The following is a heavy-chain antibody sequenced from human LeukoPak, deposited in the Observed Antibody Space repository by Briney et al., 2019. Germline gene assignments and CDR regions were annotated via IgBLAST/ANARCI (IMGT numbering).Heavy chain of an antibody. CDR3: ATYDSSGYYYGFDY. CDR1: GGTFSSYA. Sequence: SVKVSCKASGGTFSSYAISWVRQAPGQGLEWMGGIIPIFGTANYAQKFQGRVTITADESTSTACMELSSLRSEDTAVYYCATYDSSGYYYGFDYWGQGTLVTVSS. CDR2: IIPIFGTA. D-gene: IGHD3-22*01. J-gene: IGHJ4*02. V-gene: IGHV1-69*13.